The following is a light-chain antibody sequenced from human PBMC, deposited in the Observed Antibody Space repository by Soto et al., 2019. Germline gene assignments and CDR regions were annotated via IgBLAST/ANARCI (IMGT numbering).Light chain of an antibody. J-gene: IGKJ4*01. CDR2: GAS. CDR3: QQDGSSPFT. Sequence: EIVLTQSPGTLSLSPGQRATLSCRASQSVSSSYLAWYRQKPGQAPRLLIYGASRRATGIPDRFSGSGSGTDFTMNISRLEAEDLSVYYCQQDGSSPFTCGGATNVDIK. CDR1: QSVSSSY. V-gene: IGKV3-20*01.